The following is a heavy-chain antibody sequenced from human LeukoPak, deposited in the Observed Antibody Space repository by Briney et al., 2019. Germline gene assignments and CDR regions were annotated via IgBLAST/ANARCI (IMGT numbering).Heavy chain of an antibody. CDR2: ISSSSSYI. CDR1: GFTFSSYS. Sequence: QAGGSLRLSCAASGFTFSSYSMNWVRQAPGKGLEWVSSISSSSSYIYYADSVKGRFTISRDNAKNSLYLQMNSLRAEDTAEYYCARAPGDSSSWYDAFDIWGQGTMVTVSS. J-gene: IGHJ3*02. D-gene: IGHD6-13*01. V-gene: IGHV3-21*01. CDR3: ARAPGDSSSWYDAFDI.